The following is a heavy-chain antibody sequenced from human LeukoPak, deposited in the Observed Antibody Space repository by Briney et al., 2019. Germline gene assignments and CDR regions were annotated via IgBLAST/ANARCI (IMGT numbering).Heavy chain of an antibody. V-gene: IGHV4-59*01. CDR1: GGSISGYY. CDR3: ARFYCGGSCYHIEY. J-gene: IGHJ4*02. D-gene: IGHD2-21*01. Sequence: SETLSLTCTVSGGSISGYYWSWIRQPPGKGLEYIGHIFYSGSTNYNPPLKSRVSMSVDTSKNQFSLRLSSVTAADTAVYYCARFYCGGSCYHIEYWGQGILVTVSS. CDR2: IFYSGST.